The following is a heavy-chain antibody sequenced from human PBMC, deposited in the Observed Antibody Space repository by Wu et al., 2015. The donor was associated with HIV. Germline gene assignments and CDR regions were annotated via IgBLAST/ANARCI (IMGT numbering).Heavy chain of an antibody. J-gene: IGHJ4*01. CDR3: ARSHKWLQLRYQGNFDS. Sequence: QSGAEVKKPGASVKVSCKTSGYTFTDYYIHWMRQVTGQGPEWMGWINPKNGGTNYAQNFQGRLTMTRDTSISSVYMELKKLTSEDTAMYFCARSHKWLQLRYQGNFDSWGQGTLVTVSS. CDR2: INPKNGGT. D-gene: IGHD6-19*01. V-gene: IGHV1-2*02. CDR1: GYTFTDYY.